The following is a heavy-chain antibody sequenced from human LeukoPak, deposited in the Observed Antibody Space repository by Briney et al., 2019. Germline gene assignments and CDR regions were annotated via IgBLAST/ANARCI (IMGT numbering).Heavy chain of an antibody. CDR2: ISGSGGST. Sequence: GGSLTLSCAASGFTFSSYAMSWVRQAQGKGLEWVSAISGSGGSTYYADSVKGRITISRDNSKNTLYQQMNSLRAEDTAVYYCAKDEKITIFGVVIEAYNWFDPWGQGTLVTVSS. V-gene: IGHV3-23*01. CDR3: AKDEKITIFGVVIEAYNWFDP. J-gene: IGHJ5*02. D-gene: IGHD3-3*01. CDR1: GFTFSSYA.